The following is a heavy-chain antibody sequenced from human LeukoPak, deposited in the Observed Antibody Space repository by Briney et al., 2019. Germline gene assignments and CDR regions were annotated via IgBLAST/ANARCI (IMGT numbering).Heavy chain of an antibody. CDR2: TNSGGTST. Sequence: SGGSLRLSCATSGFPFSDFSMSWVRQAPGKGLEWISTTNSGGTSTYYAESVKGRFTISRDNSKNTLYLQMSSLRGEDTAVYYCAKQSYARSLGEGGPGALVSVSS. V-gene: IGHV3-23*01. CDR1: GFPFSDFS. CDR3: AKQSYARSLGE. D-gene: IGHD2-8*01. J-gene: IGHJ4*02.